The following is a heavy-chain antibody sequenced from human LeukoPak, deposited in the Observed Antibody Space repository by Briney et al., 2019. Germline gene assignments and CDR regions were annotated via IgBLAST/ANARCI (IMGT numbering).Heavy chain of an antibody. CDR2: IYYSGST. D-gene: IGHD3-10*01. Sequence: PSETLSLTCTVSGGSISSSSYYWGWIRQPPGKGLEWIGSIYYSGSTYYNPSLKSRVTISVDTSKNQFSLKLSSVTAADTAVYYCAREGGSGSSYDAFDIWGQGTMVTVSS. CDR1: GGSISSSSYY. J-gene: IGHJ3*02. V-gene: IGHV4-39*07. CDR3: AREGGSGSSYDAFDI.